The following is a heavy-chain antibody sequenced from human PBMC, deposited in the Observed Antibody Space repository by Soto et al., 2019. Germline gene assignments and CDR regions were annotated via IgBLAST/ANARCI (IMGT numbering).Heavy chain of an antibody. CDR3: ARDFAVGTSNYYYYGMDV. CDR1: GGSISTYC. CDR2: IYYSGST. D-gene: IGHD2-21*01. J-gene: IGHJ6*02. V-gene: IGHV4-59*01. Sequence: SETLSLTCTVSGGSISTYCWSWIRQPPGKGLEWIGYIYYSGSTNYNPSLKSRVTMSVDTSKNQFSLKLSSVTAADTAVYYCARDFAVGTSNYYYYGMDVWGQGTTVTVSS.